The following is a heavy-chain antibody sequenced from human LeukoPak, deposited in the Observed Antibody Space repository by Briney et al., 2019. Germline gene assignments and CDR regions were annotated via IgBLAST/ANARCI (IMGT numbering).Heavy chain of an antibody. D-gene: IGHD6-6*01. Sequence: SETLSLTCAVYGGSFSGYYWSWIRQPPGKGLEWIGEINHSGSTNYNPSLKSRVTISVDTSKNQFSLKLSSVTAADTVVYYCARGVPYSSSFDYWGQGTLVTVSS. CDR2: INHSGST. CDR1: GGSFSGYY. CDR3: ARGVPYSSSFDY. V-gene: IGHV4-34*01. J-gene: IGHJ4*02.